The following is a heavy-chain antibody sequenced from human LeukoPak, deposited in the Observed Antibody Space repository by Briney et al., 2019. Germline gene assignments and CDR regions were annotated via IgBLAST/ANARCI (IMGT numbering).Heavy chain of an antibody. CDR2: IKQDGSEK. V-gene: IGHV3-7*03. CDR3: ARGSWWELLSVNAFDI. CDR1: GFTFSSYW. Sequence: PGGSLRLSCAASGFTFSSYWMSRVRQAPGKGLEWVANIKQDGSEKYYVDSVKGRFTISRDNAKNSLYLQMNSLRAEDTAVYYCARGSWWELLSVNAFDIWGQGTMVTVSS. J-gene: IGHJ3*02. D-gene: IGHD1-26*01.